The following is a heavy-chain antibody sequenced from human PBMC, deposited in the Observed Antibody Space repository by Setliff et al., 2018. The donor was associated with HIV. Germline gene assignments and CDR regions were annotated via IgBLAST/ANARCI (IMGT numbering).Heavy chain of an antibody. CDR2: ISAYNGNT. D-gene: IGHD2-15*01. Sequence: ASVKVSCKASGYTFTTYGISWVRQAPGQGLEWMGWISAYNGNTNYTQKLQGRVTMTTDTSTSTAYMELRSLRSDDTAVYYCARGLARVDYVDVWGKGTTVTVSS. CDR1: GYTFTTYG. V-gene: IGHV1-18*01. J-gene: IGHJ6*03. CDR3: ARGLARVDYVDV.